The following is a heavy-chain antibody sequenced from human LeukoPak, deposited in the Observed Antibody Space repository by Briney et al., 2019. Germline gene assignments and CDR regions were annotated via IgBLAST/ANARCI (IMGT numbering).Heavy chain of an antibody. Sequence: ASVKVSCKASGGTFSSYAISWVRQAPGQGLEWMGWISVYNGNTNYVQKLQGRVTMTTDTSTSTAYMELRSLRSDDTAVYYCARGDPHNWFDPWGQGTLVTASS. V-gene: IGHV1-18*01. CDR2: ISVYNGNT. J-gene: IGHJ5*02. CDR3: ARGDPHNWFDP. CDR1: GGTFSSYA.